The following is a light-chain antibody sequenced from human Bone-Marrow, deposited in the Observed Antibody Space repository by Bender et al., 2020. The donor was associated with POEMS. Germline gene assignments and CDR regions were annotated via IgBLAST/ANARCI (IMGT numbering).Light chain of an antibody. CDR2: DND. CDR3: ATWDTSLSAVV. CDR1: SSNIGRNY. J-gene: IGLJ2*01. Sequence: QSVLTQPPSVSAAPGQKVTTSCSGSSSNIGRNYVSWYQQLPGTAPKLLIYDNDKRPSGIPDRFSGSKSGTSATLGITGLQTGDEADYYCATWDTSLSAVVFGGGTKLTVL. V-gene: IGLV1-51*01.